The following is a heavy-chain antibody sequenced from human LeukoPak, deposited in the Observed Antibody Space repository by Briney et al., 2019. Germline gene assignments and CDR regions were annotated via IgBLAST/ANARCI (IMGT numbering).Heavy chain of an antibody. CDR2: INTNTGNP. CDR1: GYIFSVYA. V-gene: IGHV7-4-1*02. CDR3: ARDYTIAVGTTTYLQH. J-gene: IGHJ1*01. D-gene: IGHD1-14*01. Sequence: GASVKVSCKASGYIFSVYALIWVRQAPGQGLELMGWINTNTGNPTYAQGFTGRFVFSLDTSVSTAYLQISSLKAEDTAVYYCARDYTIAVGTTTYLQHWGQGTLATVSS.